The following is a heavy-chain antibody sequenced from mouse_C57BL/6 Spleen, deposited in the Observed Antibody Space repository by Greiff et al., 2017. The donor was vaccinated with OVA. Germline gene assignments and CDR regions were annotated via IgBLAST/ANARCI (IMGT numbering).Heavy chain of an antibody. V-gene: IGHV1-53*01. CDR2: INPSNGGT. Sequence: QVQLQQPGTELVKPGASVKLSCKASGYTFTSYWMHWVKQRPGQGLEWIGNINPSNGGTNYNEQFKSKATLTVDKSSSTAYMQLSSLTSEDSAVYYCAKSNATGTWFAYWGQGTLVTVSA. CDR3: AKSNATGTWFAY. D-gene: IGHD4-1*01. J-gene: IGHJ3*01. CDR1: GYTFTSYW.